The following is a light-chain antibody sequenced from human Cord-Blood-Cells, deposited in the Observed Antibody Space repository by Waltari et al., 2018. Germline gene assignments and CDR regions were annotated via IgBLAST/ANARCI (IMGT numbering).Light chain of an antibody. V-gene: IGLV2-14*01. J-gene: IGLJ3*02. CDR3: SSYTSSSTWV. CDR1: SSDVGGYNY. CDR2: DVS. Sequence: QSALTQPASVSGSPGQSITISCTGTSSDVGGYNYASWYQQPPGKAPKLMIYDVSKRPSGVSNRFSGSKSGNTASLTISGLQAEDEADYYCSSYTSSSTWVFGGGTKLTVL.